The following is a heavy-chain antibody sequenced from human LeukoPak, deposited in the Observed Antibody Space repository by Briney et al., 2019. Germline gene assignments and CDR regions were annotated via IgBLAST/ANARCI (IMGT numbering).Heavy chain of an antibody. CDR2: INPSGGCT. D-gene: IGHD3-22*01. CDR1: GYTFTSYY. CDR3: ARDRYYYDSSGYQPFDY. Sequence: ASVKVSCKASGYTFTSYYMHWVRQAPGQGLEWMGIINPSGGCTSYAQKFQGRVTMTRDTSTSTVYMELSSLRSKDTAVYYCARDRYYYDSSGYQPFDYWGQGTLVTVSS. V-gene: IGHV1-46*01. J-gene: IGHJ4*02.